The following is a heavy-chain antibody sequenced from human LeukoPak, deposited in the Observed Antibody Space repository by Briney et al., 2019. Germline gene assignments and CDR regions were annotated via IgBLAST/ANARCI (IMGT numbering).Heavy chain of an antibody. CDR3: ARGYSSSWSGASYYYYGMDV. D-gene: IGHD6-13*01. V-gene: IGHV1-2*04. J-gene: IGHJ6*02. CDR1: GYTFTGYY. Sequence: ASVKVSCKASGYTFTGYYMHWVRQAPGQGLEWMGWINPNSGGTNHAQKFQGWVTMTRDTSISTAYMELSRLRSDDTAVYYCARGYSSSWSGASYYYYGMDVWGQGTTVTVSS. CDR2: INPNSGGT.